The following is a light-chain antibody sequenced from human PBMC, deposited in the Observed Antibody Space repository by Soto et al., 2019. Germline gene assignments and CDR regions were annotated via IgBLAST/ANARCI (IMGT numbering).Light chain of an antibody. V-gene: IGLV2-14*03. CDR1: SSDVGAYKF. CDR2: DVS. CDR3: SSYTSISTVL. J-gene: IGLJ2*01. Sequence: QSVLTQPASVSGSPGQSITISCTGTSSDVGAYKFVSWYQQHPGKAPKLIIYDVSDRPSGVSNRFSGSKSGYTASLTIAGRQAEDEADYYCSSYTSISTVLFGGGTKVTVL.